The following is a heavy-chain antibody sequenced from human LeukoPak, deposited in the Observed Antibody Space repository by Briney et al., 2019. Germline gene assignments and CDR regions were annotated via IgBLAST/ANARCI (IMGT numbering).Heavy chain of an antibody. Sequence: GGSLRLSCAASGFTFSDYYMSWIRQAPGKGLEWVSYISFSGSTIYYADSVKGRFTISRDNAKNTLYLQMNSLRADDTAVYYCARGGWNYYYYYMDVWGKGTTVTVSS. V-gene: IGHV3-11*01. CDR1: GFTFSDYY. D-gene: IGHD1-26*01. CDR3: ARGGWNYYYYYMDV. CDR2: ISFSGSTI. J-gene: IGHJ6*03.